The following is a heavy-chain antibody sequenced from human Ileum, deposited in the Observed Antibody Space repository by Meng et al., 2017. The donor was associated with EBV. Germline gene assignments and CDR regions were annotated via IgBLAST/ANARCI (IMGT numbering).Heavy chain of an antibody. CDR1: GGSFSGYY. V-gene: IGHV4-34*01. D-gene: IGHD3-10*01. Sequence: QVQLQQWGAGLLKPAETLSLTCAVYGGSFSGYYWSWIRQPPGKGLEWIGEINHSGSTNYNPSLKSRVTISVDTSKNQFSLKLSSVTAADTAVYCCARGNKVSDRGFDYWGQGTLVTVSS. CDR3: ARGNKVSDRGFDY. CDR2: INHSGST. J-gene: IGHJ4*02.